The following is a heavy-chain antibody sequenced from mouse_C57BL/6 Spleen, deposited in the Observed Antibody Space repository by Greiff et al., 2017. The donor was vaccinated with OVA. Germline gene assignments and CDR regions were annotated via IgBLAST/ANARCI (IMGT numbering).Heavy chain of an antibody. CDR2: IYPSDGET. V-gene: IGHV1-61*01. CDR3: EREDYGNFDAMDY. J-gene: IGHJ4*01. Sequence: QVQLQQPGAELVRPGSSVKLSCKASGYTFTSYWMDWVKQRPGQGLEWIGNIYPSDGETHYNQKFKDKATLTVDKSSSTAYMQLSSLTSEDSAVYYCEREDYGNFDAMDYWGQGTSVTVSS. CDR1: GYTFTSYW. D-gene: IGHD2-1*01.